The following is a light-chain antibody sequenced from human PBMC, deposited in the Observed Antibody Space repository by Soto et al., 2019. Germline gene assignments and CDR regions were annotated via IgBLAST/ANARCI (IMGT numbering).Light chain of an antibody. V-gene: IGKV3-20*01. CDR2: GAS. J-gene: IGKJ1*01. CDR1: QSVSSSY. CDR3: QYYGTSPQT. Sequence: EIVLTQSPGTLSLSPGERATLSCRASQSVSSSYLAWYQQKPGQAPRLLIYGASKRATGFPARFSGSGSGTDFTLTISSLEPEDFAVYYCQYYGTSPQTFGQGTKVDIK.